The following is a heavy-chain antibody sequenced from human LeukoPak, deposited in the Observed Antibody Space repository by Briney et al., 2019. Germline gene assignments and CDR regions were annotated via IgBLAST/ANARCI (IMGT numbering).Heavy chain of an antibody. CDR2: VNPNSGGT. J-gene: IGHJ4*02. V-gene: IGHV1-2*02. CDR1: GYTFTGYY. Sequence: ASVKVSCKASGYTFTGYYIHWVRQAPGQGLEWMGWVNPNSGGTYYAQKFQGRVTFSRDTSISTAYMEVSRLRSDDTAVYYCARFVRPHSYFDYWGQGALVTVST. D-gene: IGHD3-10*01. CDR3: ARFVRPHSYFDY.